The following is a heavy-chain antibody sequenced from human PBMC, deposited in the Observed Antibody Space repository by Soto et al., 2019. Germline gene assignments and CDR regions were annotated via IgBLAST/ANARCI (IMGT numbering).Heavy chain of an antibody. D-gene: IGHD3-16*01. CDR2: ISYDGSNK. CDR1: GFTFSSYG. J-gene: IGHJ6*02. Sequence: GSLRLSCAASGFTFSSYGMHWVRQAPGKGLEWVAVISYDGSNKYYADSVKGRFTISRDNSKNTLYLQMNSLRAEDTAVYYCAKDQGDYYYYYGMDVWGQGTTVTVSS. CDR3: AKDQGDYYYYYGMDV. V-gene: IGHV3-30*18.